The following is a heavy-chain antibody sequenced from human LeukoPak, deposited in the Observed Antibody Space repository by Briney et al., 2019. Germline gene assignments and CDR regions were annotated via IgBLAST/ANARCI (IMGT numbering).Heavy chain of an antibody. J-gene: IGHJ4*02. V-gene: IGHV3-74*01. D-gene: IGHD4-11*01. CDR1: GFIFSSYW. CDR2: INTDGTGT. CDR3: ARIMGTVTEGFDY. Sequence: GGSLRLSCAASGFIFSSYWMHWVRQAPGKGLVWVSHINTDGTGTTYADSVKGRFTISRDNAKNTLYLQMNSLRAEDTAVYYCARIMGTVTEGFDYWGQGTLVTVSS.